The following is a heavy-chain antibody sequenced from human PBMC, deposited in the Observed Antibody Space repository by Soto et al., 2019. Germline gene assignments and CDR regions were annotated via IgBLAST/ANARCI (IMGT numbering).Heavy chain of an antibody. D-gene: IGHD3-16*01. CDR2: IYYSGST. CDR3: ARHEGDYDYIWGSYSPDAFDI. J-gene: IGHJ3*02. V-gene: IGHV4-59*08. CDR1: GGSISSYY. Sequence: QVQLQESGPGLVKPSETLSLTCTVSGGSISSYYWSWIRQPPGKGLEWIGYIYYSGSTNYNPSLKSRVTISVDTSKHQFSLKLSSVTAADTAVYYCARHEGDYDYIWGSYSPDAFDIWGQGTMVTVSS.